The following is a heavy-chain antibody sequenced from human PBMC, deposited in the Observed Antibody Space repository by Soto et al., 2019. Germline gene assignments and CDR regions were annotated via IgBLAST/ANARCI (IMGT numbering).Heavy chain of an antibody. V-gene: IGHV3-23*01. J-gene: IGHJ4*02. Sequence: GGSLRLSCAASGFTFSSYAMSWVRQAPGKGLEWVSAISGSGGSTYYADSVKGRFTISRDNSKNTLYLQMNSLRAEDTAVYYCAKDLRYCSGGSCYSLVFDYWGQGTLVTVSS. CDR2: ISGSGGST. CDR3: AKDLRYCSGGSCYSLVFDY. D-gene: IGHD2-15*01. CDR1: GFTFSSYA.